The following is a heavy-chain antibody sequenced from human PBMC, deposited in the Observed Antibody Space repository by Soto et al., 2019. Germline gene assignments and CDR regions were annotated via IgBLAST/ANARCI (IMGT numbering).Heavy chain of an antibody. Sequence: ASVKVSCKSSGYPFTHYGITWVRQAPGQRLEWVGWISAVNGDTNYSQKVQGRVTFTRDTSASTVYMELSSLRYEDTALYYCARGRGYIIDYWGQGALVTVSS. CDR1: GYPFTHYG. D-gene: IGHD5-12*01. J-gene: IGHJ4*02. CDR2: ISAVNGDT. V-gene: IGHV1-18*01. CDR3: ARGRGYIIDY.